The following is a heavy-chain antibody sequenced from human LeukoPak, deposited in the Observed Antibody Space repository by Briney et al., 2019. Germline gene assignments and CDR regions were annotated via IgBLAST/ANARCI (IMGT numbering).Heavy chain of an antibody. CDR1: GGSISSGGYY. CDR2: IYHSGSA. Sequence: SETLSLTCAVSGGSISSGGYYWSWIRQPPGKGLEWIGYIYHSGSAYYNPSLKSRVTISVDRSKNQFSLKLSSVTAADTAVYYCARGAAISYWGQGTLVTVSS. V-gene: IGHV4-30-2*01. CDR3: ARGAAISY. J-gene: IGHJ4*02. D-gene: IGHD2-2*02.